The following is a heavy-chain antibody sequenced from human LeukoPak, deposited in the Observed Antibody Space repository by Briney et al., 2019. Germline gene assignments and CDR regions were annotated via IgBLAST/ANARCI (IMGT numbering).Heavy chain of an antibody. CDR3: ARDLGCSTSSCRYNWFDP. Sequence: GGSLRLSCAASGFTFSNYAMTWVRQAPGEGLEWVAFISQSGGRSTDYADSVRDRFTISRDNSEDTLYLQMNSLRAEDTAVYHCARDLGCSTSSCRYNWFDPWGQGTLVTVSS. D-gene: IGHD2-2*01. V-gene: IGHV3-23*01. J-gene: IGHJ5*02. CDR2: ISQSGGRST. CDR1: GFTFSNYA.